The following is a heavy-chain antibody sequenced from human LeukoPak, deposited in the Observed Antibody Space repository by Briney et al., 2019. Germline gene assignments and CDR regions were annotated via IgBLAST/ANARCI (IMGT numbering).Heavy chain of an antibody. J-gene: IGHJ4*02. CDR2: VYYSGNT. D-gene: IGHD3/OR15-3a*01. CDR1: GGSTSSSPYY. Sequence: SETLSLTCTVSGGSTSSSPYYWGWIRQPPGKGLEWIANVYYSGNTYYNPSLKTRVTISVDTSENQFSLKLTSVTAADTAVYYCARLPLFTSDFNPSDYWGQGTLVTVSS. V-gene: IGHV4-39*01. CDR3: ARLPLFTSDFNPSDY.